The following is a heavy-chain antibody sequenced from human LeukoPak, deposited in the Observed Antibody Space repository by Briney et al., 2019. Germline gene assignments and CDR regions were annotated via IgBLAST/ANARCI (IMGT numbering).Heavy chain of an antibody. CDR1: GGFISSSSYY. J-gene: IGHJ5*01. CDR3: ARLATPSTMAARGRSWFES. CDR2: IYYSGST. V-gene: IGHV4-39*07. D-gene: IGHD6-6*01. Sequence: SETLSLTCTVSGGFISSSSYYWGWIRQPPGKGLEWIGSIYYSGSTYYNPSLKSRVTISVDTSKNQFSLKLSSVTAADTAVYYCARLATPSTMAARGRSWFESWGQGTLVTVSS.